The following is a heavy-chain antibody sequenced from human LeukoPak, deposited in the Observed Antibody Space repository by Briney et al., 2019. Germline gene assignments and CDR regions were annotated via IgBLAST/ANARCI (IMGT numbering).Heavy chain of an antibody. D-gene: IGHD3-16*02. Sequence: FTXXXINWVRQATGQGLEWMGWMNPNSGNTGYAQKFQGRVTITRDTSISAVYMELSSLRAEDTALYYCAKDPSRGLGELSFFDYWGQGTLVTVSS. V-gene: IGHV1-8*03. J-gene: IGHJ4*02. CDR2: MNPNSGNT. CDR1: FTXXX. CDR3: AKDPSRGLGELSFFDY.